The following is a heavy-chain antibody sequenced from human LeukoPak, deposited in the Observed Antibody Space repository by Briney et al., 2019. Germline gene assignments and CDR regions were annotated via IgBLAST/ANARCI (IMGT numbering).Heavy chain of an antibody. CDR1: GFPFSTYA. Sequence: RTGGSLRLSCAASGFPFSTYAMHWVRQPPGKGLEWVSGITWNGDKTGYADSVRGRFAISRDNTKKSLYLQMSSLRAEDTALYYCARDPFCSSSTGCYFEDWFDPWGPGTLVTVSS. D-gene: IGHD2-2*01. CDR3: ARDPFCSSSTGCYFEDWFDP. CDR2: ITWNGDKT. J-gene: IGHJ5*02. V-gene: IGHV3-20*04.